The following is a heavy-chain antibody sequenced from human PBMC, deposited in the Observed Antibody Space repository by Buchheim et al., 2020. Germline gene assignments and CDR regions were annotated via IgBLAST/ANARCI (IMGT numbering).Heavy chain of an antibody. V-gene: IGHV4-34*01. CDR2: INHSGST. D-gene: IGHD2-15*01. CDR1: GGSFSGYY. J-gene: IGHJ4*02. Sequence: QVQLQQWGAGLLKPSETLSLTCAVYGGSFSGYYWSWIRQPPGKGLEWIGEINHSGSTNYNPSLKSRVTISVDTSKNQFSLMLSSVTAADTAVYYCASSEGYCSGGSCYYYFDYWGQGTL. CDR3: ASSEGYCSGGSCYYYFDY.